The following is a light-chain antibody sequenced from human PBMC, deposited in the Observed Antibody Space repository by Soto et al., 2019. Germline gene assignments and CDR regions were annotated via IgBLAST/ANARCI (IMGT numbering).Light chain of an antibody. J-gene: IGLJ1*01. CDR1: SSDIGDYKY. V-gene: IGLV2-14*03. CDR3: SSYTSSSTYV. CDR2: DVS. Sequence: QSALTQPASVSGSPGQSITISCTGTSSDIGDYKYVSWYQQHPGNPPKLIIYDVSDRPSGVSNRFSGSKSGNTASLTISGLQAEDEADYYCSSYTSSSTYVFGTGTKVTVL.